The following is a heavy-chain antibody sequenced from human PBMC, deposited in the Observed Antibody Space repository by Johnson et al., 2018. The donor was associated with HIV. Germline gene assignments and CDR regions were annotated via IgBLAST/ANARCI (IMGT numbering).Heavy chain of an antibody. V-gene: IGHV3-30*04. D-gene: IGHD4-23*01. CDR1: GFIVSDSA. CDR2: ISYDGSNK. Sequence: QVQLVESGGGLVQPGGSLKLSCAASGFIVSDSAMHWVRQASGKGLECVAVISYDGSNKYYADSVKGRFTISRDNSKNTLYLQMNSRRAEDTAVYYCANRGLLHDAFDIWGQGTMVTVSS. CDR3: ANRGLLHDAFDI. J-gene: IGHJ3*02.